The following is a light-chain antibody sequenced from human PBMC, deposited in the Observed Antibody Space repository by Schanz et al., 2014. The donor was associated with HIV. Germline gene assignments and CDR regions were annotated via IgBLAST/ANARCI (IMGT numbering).Light chain of an antibody. CDR1: QGISSY. J-gene: IGKJ1*01. CDR3: QQYNSYSPWT. V-gene: IGKV1-5*03. Sequence: IQLTQSPSFLSASVGDRVTITCRASQGISSYLAWYQQKPGKAPKLLIYKASSLESGVPSRFSGSGSGTEFTLTISSLQPDDFATYYCQQYNSYSPWTFGQGTKVEIK. CDR2: KAS.